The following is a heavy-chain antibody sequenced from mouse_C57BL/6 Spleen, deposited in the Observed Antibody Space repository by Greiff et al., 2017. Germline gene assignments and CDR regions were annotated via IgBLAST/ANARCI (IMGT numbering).Heavy chain of an antibody. CDR3: ARYDYGGFAY. D-gene: IGHD2-4*01. CDR1: GYTFTSYW. V-gene: IGHV1-52*01. J-gene: IGHJ3*01. Sequence: VKLQQPGAELVRPGSSVKLSCKASGYTFTSYWMHWVKQRPIQGLEWIGNIDPSDSETHYNQKFKDKATLTVDKSSSTACMQLSSLTSEDSAVYYCARYDYGGFAYWGQGTLVTVSA. CDR2: IDPSDSET.